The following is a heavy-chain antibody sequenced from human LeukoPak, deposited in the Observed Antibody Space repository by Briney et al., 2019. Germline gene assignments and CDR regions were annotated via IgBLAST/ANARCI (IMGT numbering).Heavy chain of an antibody. D-gene: IGHD4-23*01. Sequence: SETLSLTCTVSGGSISSGDYYWSWIRQHPGKGLEWIGYIYYSGSTYYNPSLKSRVTISVDTSKNQFSLKLSSVTAADTAVYYCARDRDYGGNHRWAFDIWGQGTMVTVSS. CDR1: GGSISSGDYY. CDR3: ARDRDYGGNHRWAFDI. CDR2: IYYSGST. V-gene: IGHV4-31*03. J-gene: IGHJ3*02.